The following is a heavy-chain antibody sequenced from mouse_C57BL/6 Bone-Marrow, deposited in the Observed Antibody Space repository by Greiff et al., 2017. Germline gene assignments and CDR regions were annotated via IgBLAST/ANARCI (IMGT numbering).Heavy chain of an antibody. Sequence: EVQLQQSGPELVKPGASVKISCKASGYTFTDYYMNWVKQSHGKSLEWIGDINPNNGGTSYNQKFKGKATLTVDKSSSTAYMELRSLTSEDSAVYYCARRRDGYPAWFAYWGQGTLVTVSA. CDR2: INPNNGGT. D-gene: IGHD2-3*01. CDR3: ARRRDGYPAWFAY. V-gene: IGHV1-26*01. J-gene: IGHJ3*01. CDR1: GYTFTDYY.